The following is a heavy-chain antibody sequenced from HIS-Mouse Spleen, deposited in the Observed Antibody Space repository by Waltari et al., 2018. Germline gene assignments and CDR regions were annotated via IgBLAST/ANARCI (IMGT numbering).Heavy chain of an antibody. V-gene: IGHV4-39*07. CDR2: IYYSGST. CDR1: GLSIASSSYY. D-gene: IGHD6-13*01. CDR3: AREIPYSSSWYDWYFDL. Sequence: QLQLQESGPGLVKPSETLSLTCTVSGLSIASSSYYWGWIRQPPGKGLEWIGSIYYSGSTYYNPSLKSRVTISVDTSKNQFSLKLSSVTAADTAVYYCAREIPYSSSWYDWYFDLWGRGTLVTVSS. J-gene: IGHJ2*01.